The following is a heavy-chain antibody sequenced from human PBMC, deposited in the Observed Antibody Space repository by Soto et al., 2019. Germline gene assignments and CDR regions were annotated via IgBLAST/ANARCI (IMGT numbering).Heavy chain of an antibody. CDR2: IYYSGST. CDR1: GGSISSGDYY. D-gene: IGHD3-10*01. CDR3: ARTYGSGSRNNWFDP. J-gene: IGHJ5*02. V-gene: IGHV4-30-4*01. Sequence: PSETLSLTCTVSGGSISSGDYYWSWIRQPPGKGLEWIGYIYYSGSTYYNPSLKSRVTISVDTSKNQFSLKLSSVTAADTAVYYCARTYGSGSRNNWFDPWGQGTLVTVSS.